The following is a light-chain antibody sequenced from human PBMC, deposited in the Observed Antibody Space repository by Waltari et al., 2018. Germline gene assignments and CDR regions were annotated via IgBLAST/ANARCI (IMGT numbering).Light chain of an antibody. J-gene: IGLJ3*02. CDR1: KVGSTS. Sequence: SNVLTQPPSVSVAPGQTATSSCGGNKVGSTSVHWYQPKSGQAPILVLHDDYDRPSGIPERFSGSSSGNTATLTISRVEDGDEADYYCQLWESSSDHPLFGGGTRLTVL. CDR3: QLWESSSDHPL. V-gene: IGLV3-21*02. CDR2: DDY.